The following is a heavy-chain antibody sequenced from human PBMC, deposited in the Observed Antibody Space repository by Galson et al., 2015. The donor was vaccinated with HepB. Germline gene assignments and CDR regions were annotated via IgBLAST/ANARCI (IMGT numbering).Heavy chain of an antibody. Sequence: SLRLSCAASGFTFSSYSMNWVRQAPGKGLEWVLSISSASYRDYADSVKGRFTISRDNAKNSPYLQMNSLRAEDTAVYYCARGRQYQLLYCKACSYYYMDVWGKGTTVTVSS. D-gene: IGHD2-2*02. CDR3: ARGRQYQLLYCKACSYYYMDV. CDR1: GFTFSSYS. J-gene: IGHJ6*03. V-gene: IGHV3-21*01. CDR2: ISSASYR.